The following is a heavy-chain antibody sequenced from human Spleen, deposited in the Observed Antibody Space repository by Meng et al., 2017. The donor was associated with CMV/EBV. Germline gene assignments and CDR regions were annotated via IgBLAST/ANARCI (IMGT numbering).Heavy chain of an antibody. Sequence: VPPHQWGAGVLQPSATLSLTCAVYGGSFSGYYWSWIRQPPGKGLEWIGEINHSGSTNYNPSLKSRVTISVDTSKNQFSLKLSSVTAADTAVYYCARGGDYYYDSSGYHFDYWGQGTLVTVSS. CDR2: INHSGST. CDR1: GGSFSGYY. D-gene: IGHD3-22*01. J-gene: IGHJ4*02. CDR3: ARGGDYYYDSSGYHFDY. V-gene: IGHV4-34*01.